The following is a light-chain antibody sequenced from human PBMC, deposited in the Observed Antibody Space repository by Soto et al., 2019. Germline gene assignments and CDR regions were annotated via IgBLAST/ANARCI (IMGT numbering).Light chain of an antibody. CDR3: QQYENYWT. Sequence: IKLNHSPSFLSSSVGDRVTITCRASQDISDYLAWYQQKPGKAPNLLIYEASTLQSGVPSRFSGSGSGTEFTLSVSSLQPEDFAVYYCQQYENYWTFGQGGKVDIK. CDR1: QDISDY. CDR2: EAS. J-gene: IGKJ1*01. V-gene: IGKV1-9*01.